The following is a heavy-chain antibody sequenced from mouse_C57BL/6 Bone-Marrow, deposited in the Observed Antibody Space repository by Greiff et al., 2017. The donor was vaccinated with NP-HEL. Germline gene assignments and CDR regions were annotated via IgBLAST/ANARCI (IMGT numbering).Heavy chain of an antibody. V-gene: IGHV3-6*01. CDR1: GYSITSGYY. D-gene: IGHD2-2*01. CDR2: ISYDGSN. CDR3: AREGGYDGDWYFDV. Sequence: ESGPGLVKPSQSLSLTCSVTGYSITSGYYWNWIRQFPGNKLEWMGYISYDGSNNYNPSLKNRISITRDTSKNQFFLKFNSVTTEDTATYYCAREGGYDGDWYFDVWGTGTTVTVSS. J-gene: IGHJ1*03.